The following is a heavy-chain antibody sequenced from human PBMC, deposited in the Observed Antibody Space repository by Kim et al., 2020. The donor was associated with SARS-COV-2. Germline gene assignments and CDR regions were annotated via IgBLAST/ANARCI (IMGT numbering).Heavy chain of an antibody. CDR2: INTNTGNP. D-gene: IGHD3-22*01. CDR1: GYTFTSYA. V-gene: IGHV7-4-1*02. Sequence: ASVKVSCKASGYTFTSYAMNWVRQAPGQGLEWMGWINTNTGNPTYAQGFTGRFVFSLDTSVSTAYLQISSLKAEDTAVYYCARDPYYYDSSGYYQDLGGYFDYWGQGTLVTVSS. CDR3: ARDPYYYDSSGYYQDLGGYFDY. J-gene: IGHJ4*02.